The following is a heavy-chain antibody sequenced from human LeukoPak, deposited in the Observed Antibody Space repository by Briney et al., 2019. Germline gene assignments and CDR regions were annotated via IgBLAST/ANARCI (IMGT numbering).Heavy chain of an antibody. V-gene: IGHV5-51*04. CDR2: IYPGDSET. CDR1: GYSFTSHW. CDR3: ASMPTVTTFGYFDY. Sequence: GESLKISCKGSGYSFTSHWIGWVRQRPGKGLEWMAIIYPGDSETRYSPSFQGQVTVSADKPISTAYLEWTSLQASDTAIYYCASMPTVTTFGYFDYWGQGTLVTVSS. D-gene: IGHD4-17*01. J-gene: IGHJ4*02.